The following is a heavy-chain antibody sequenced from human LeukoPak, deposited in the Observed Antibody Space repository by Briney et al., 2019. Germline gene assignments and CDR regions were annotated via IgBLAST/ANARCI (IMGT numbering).Heavy chain of an antibody. J-gene: IGHJ4*02. CDR1: GGSFSGYY. CDR3: ARRYRRFLEWLLYFDY. V-gene: IGHV4-34*01. CDR2: INHRGST. D-gene: IGHD3-3*01. Sequence: SETLSLTCAVYGGSFSGYYWSWIRQPPGKGLEWIGEINHRGSTNYNPSLKSRVTISVDTSKNQFSLKLSSVTAADTAVYYCARRYRRFLEWLLYFDYWGQGTLVTVSS.